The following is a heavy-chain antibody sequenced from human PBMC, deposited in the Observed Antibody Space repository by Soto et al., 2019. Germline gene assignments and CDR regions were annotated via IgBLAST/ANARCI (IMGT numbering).Heavy chain of an antibody. D-gene: IGHD3-3*01. V-gene: IGHV3-23*01. CDR1: GFTFSSYA. J-gene: IGHJ4*02. CDR2: ISGSGGST. Sequence: GGSLRLSCAASGFTFSSYAMSWVRQAPGKGLEWVSAISGSGGSTYYADYVKGRFTISRDNSKNTLYLQMNSLRAEDTAVYYCAKEGYDFWSGYPFFDYWGQGTLVTVSS. CDR3: AKEGYDFWSGYPFFDY.